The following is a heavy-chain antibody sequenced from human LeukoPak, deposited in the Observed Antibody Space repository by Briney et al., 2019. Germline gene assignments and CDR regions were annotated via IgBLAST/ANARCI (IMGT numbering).Heavy chain of an antibody. Sequence: SETLSLTCTVSGGSISSSSYYWGWIRQPPGKGLEWIGSIYYSGSTYYNPSLKSRVTISVDTSKNQFSLKLSSVTAADTAVYYCARVDIAAAGTDWFDPWGQGTLVTVSS. CDR3: ARVDIAAAGTDWFDP. V-gene: IGHV4-39*07. CDR2: IYYSGST. CDR1: GGSISSSSYY. J-gene: IGHJ5*02. D-gene: IGHD6-13*01.